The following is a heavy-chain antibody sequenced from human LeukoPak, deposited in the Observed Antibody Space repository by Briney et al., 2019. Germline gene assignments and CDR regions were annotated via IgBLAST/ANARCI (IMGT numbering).Heavy chain of an antibody. CDR1: GITFSSYA. Sequence: GGSLRLSCAASGITFSSYAMHWVRQAPGKGLEWVAVISYDGSNKYYADSVKGRFTISRDNSKNTLYLQMNSLRAEDTAVYYCARGNCSGGSCYPMDVWGKGTTVTVSS. D-gene: IGHD2-15*01. J-gene: IGHJ6*03. V-gene: IGHV3-30*04. CDR2: ISYDGSNK. CDR3: ARGNCSGGSCYPMDV.